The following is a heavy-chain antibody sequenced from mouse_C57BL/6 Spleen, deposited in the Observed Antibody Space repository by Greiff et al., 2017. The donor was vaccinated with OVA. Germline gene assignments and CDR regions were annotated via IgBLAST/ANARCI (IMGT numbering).Heavy chain of an antibody. CDR3: ARLDYVSSFYYAMDY. CDR1: GYTFTSYW. J-gene: IGHJ4*01. Sequence: QVQLQQPGAELVMPGASVKLSCKASGYTFTSYWMHWVKQRPGQGLEWIGEIDPSDSYTNYNQKFKGKSTLTVDKSSSTAYMQLSSLTSEDSAVYYCARLDYVSSFYYAMDYWGQGTSVTVSS. CDR2: IDPSDSYT. D-gene: IGHD1-1*01. V-gene: IGHV1-69*01.